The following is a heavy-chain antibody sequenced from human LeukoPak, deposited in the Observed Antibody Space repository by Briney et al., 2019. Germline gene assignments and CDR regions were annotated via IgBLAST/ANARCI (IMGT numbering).Heavy chain of an antibody. V-gene: IGHV3-30*02. J-gene: IGHJ4*02. CDR3: AKNRDSSDYPRDFDF. D-gene: IGHD3-22*01. CDR2: IRHDGSYQ. Sequence: GGSLRLSCAAFGFTFSSNGMHWVRQTPGKGLEWVAFIRHDGSYQQYADSVKGRFTVSRDNSKDMVYLQMNSLRTEDTAVYYCAKNRDSSDYPRDFDFWGQGTLVTVSS. CDR1: GFTFSSNG.